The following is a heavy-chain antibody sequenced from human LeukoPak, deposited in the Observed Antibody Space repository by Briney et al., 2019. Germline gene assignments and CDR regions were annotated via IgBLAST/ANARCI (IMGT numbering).Heavy chain of an antibody. CDR3: ARSVYYGSGSYPFDY. CDR1: GGSISSYY. Sequence: KPSETLSLTCTVSGGSISSYYWSWIRQPPGKGLEWIGYIYYSGSTNYNPSPKSRVTISVDTSKNQFSLKLSSVTAADTAVYYCARSVYYGSGSYPFDYWGQGTLVTVSS. CDR2: IYYSGST. D-gene: IGHD3-10*01. J-gene: IGHJ4*02. V-gene: IGHV4-59*01.